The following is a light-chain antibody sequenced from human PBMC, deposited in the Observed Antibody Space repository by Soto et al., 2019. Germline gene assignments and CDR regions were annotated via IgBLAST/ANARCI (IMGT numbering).Light chain of an antibody. J-gene: IGKJ1*01. Sequence: DMQVTQSPSTLSASVGDRVSITCRASQNINYWLAWYQQKPGKAPKPLIYMASNLESGVPPRFSGSGGGTEFTLTISSLQPDDFAAYYCQQYKTQATFGQGTKVDIK. CDR3: QQYKTQAT. CDR2: MAS. CDR1: QNINYW. V-gene: IGKV1-5*03.